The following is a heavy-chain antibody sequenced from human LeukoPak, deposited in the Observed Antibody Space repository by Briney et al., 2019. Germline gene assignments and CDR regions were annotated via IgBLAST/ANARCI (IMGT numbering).Heavy chain of an antibody. D-gene: IGHD4-17*01. CDR1: GFTISNYW. V-gene: IGHV3-7*01. Sequence: GGSLRLSCVASGFTISNYWMSWVRLAPGKGLEWGANIKPDGSQNDYVGSVKGRFTISRNNAKNSLYLQLNSLRAEDTAVYYCTRDGYADSATDGFDVWGQGTMVTVSS. J-gene: IGHJ3*01. CDR2: IKPDGSQN. CDR3: TRDGYADSATDGFDV.